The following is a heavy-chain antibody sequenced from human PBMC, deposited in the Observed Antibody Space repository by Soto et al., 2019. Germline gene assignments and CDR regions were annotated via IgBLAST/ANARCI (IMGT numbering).Heavy chain of an antibody. D-gene: IGHD3-22*01. Sequence: QAQLVQSGTEVKKPGASVKVSCQASGYTFTNYDIFWMRQATGEGLEWMGWMNPYSNNAGYAEKFQGRVTMTRDTSTSTAYMELSGLTSEDTAVYYCVRGASYYYDKHGDYRNWYFDLWGRGTLLRVSS. CDR3: VRGASYYYDKHGDYRNWYFDL. CDR2: MNPYSNNA. J-gene: IGHJ2*01. CDR1: GYTFTNYD. V-gene: IGHV1-8*01.